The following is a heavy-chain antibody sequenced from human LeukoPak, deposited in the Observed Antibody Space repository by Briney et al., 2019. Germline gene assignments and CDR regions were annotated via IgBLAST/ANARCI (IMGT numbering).Heavy chain of an antibody. CDR1: GFTFSSCS. J-gene: IGHJ4*02. CDR2: ISSTSSYK. D-gene: IGHD3-22*01. CDR3: ARDPRDYYDSSGYSRFDY. V-gene: IGHV3-21*01. Sequence: PGGSLRLSCAASGFTFSSCSMNCVRQAPGKGLEWVSSISSTSSYKYYADSLKGRFTISRDNAKNSLYLQMNSLRAEDTAVYYCARDPRDYYDSSGYSRFDYWGQGTLVTVSS.